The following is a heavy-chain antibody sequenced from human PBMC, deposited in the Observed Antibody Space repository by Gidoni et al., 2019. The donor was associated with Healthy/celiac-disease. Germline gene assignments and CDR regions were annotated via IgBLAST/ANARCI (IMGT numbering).Heavy chain of an antibody. V-gene: IGHV5-51*03. J-gene: IGHJ4*02. CDR1: GYSFTSYW. CDR3: ARVIYYDSSGPGHYFDY. CDR2: IYPGDSDT. Sequence: EVQLVQSGAEVKKPGESRKISCKGSGYSFTSYWLGWVRQMPGKGLEWMGIIYPGDSDTRYSPSFQGQVTISADKSISTAYLQWSSLKASDTAMYYCARVIYYDSSGPGHYFDYWGQGTLVTVSS. D-gene: IGHD3-22*01.